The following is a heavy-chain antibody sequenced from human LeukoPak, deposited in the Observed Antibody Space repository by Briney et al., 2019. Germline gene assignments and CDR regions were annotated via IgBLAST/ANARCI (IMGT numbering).Heavy chain of an antibody. J-gene: IGHJ6*03. CDR2: ISAYNGNT. CDR3: ARTRGGYYYYYMDV. V-gene: IGHV1-18*01. D-gene: IGHD2-15*01. Sequence: ASVKVSCKASGYTFTSYGISWVRQAPGQGLEWMGWISAYNGNTNYAQKLQGRVTMTTDTSTSTAYMELSSLRSEDTAVYYCARTRGGYYYYYMDVWGKGTTVTISS. CDR1: GYTFTSYG.